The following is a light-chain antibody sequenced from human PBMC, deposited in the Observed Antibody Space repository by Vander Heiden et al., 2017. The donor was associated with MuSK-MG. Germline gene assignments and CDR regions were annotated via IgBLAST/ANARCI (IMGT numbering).Light chain of an antibody. V-gene: IGLV1-40*01. Sequence: QSVLTQPPSVSGAPGQRVTISCTGSSSNIGAGYDVHWYQQLPGTAPKLLIYGNSKRPSGVPDRFSGSKSGTSASLAIAGLQAEDEADYYCQSYDSSLSAVFGTGTKVTVL. J-gene: IGLJ1*01. CDR1: SSNIGAGYD. CDR2: GNS. CDR3: QSYDSSLSAV.